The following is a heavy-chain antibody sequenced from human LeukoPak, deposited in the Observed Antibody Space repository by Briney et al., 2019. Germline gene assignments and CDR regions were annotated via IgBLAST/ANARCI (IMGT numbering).Heavy chain of an antibody. V-gene: IGHV3-30*02. J-gene: IGHJ6*03. CDR1: GFTFSSYS. Sequence: GGSLRLSCAASGFTFSSYSMNWVRQAPGKGLEWVAFLKSDGSNEYYADSVKGRFTISRDNSKNTLYLQMNSLRAEDTAVYYCAKASSSWLVDYYYMDVWGKGTTVTVSS. D-gene: IGHD6-13*01. CDR2: LKSDGSNE. CDR3: AKASSSWLVDYYYMDV.